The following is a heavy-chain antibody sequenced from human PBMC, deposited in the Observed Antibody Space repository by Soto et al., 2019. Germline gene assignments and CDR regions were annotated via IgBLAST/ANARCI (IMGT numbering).Heavy chain of an antibody. CDR3: ARDFYDSSRYQTQDS. J-gene: IGHJ5*01. Sequence: QVQLVQSGAEVKKPGASVKVSCKASGYTFTSFAIHWVRQVPGQRPEWMGWINTDNGNTKYSQEFQDRVTITRDTSASTVYMELSSLRSEDTAVYYCARDFYDSSRYQTQDSWGQGSLVTVSS. CDR1: GYTFTSFA. D-gene: IGHD3-22*01. CDR2: INTDNGNT. V-gene: IGHV1-3*04.